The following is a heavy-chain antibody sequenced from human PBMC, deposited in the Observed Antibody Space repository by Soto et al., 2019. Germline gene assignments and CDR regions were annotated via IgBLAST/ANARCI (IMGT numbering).Heavy chain of an antibody. Sequence: PGESLKISCKGSGYSFTSYWIGWVRQLPGKGLEWMGIIYPGDHETRYSPSFHGKVTISADRSINTAYLQWNSLEASDTAFYFCARSPRSSPYFDYWGQGALGTVSS. CDR1: GYSFTSYW. CDR3: ARSPRSSPYFDY. J-gene: IGHJ4*02. D-gene: IGHD6-13*01. V-gene: IGHV5-51*01. CDR2: IYPGDHET.